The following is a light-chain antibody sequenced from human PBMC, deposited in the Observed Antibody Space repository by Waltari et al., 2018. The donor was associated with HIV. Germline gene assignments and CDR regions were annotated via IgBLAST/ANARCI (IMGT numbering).Light chain of an antibody. CDR2: DAS. Sequence: IVMTQSPATLSVSPGERATLSCRAGPSVSNKLAWYQQKAGQAPRLLIYDASTRATGVPARFSGSGSGTDFTLTISSLQSGDFAIYYCQQYNNWLTFGGGTKVEIK. CDR3: QQYNNWLT. V-gene: IGKV3-15*01. CDR1: PSVSNK. J-gene: IGKJ4*01.